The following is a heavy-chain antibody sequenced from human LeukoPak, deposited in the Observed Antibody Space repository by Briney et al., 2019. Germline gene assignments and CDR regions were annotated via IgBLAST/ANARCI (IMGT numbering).Heavy chain of an antibody. V-gene: IGHV3-33*01. CDR3: ATVRGCGGDCYYLDY. CDR2: IWYDGSNK. CDR1: GFTFRNYG. J-gene: IGHJ4*02. Sequence: PGGSLRLSCAASGFTFRNYGMDWVRQAPGKVLEWVTIIWYDGSNKYYADSVKGRFIISRDNSKNTLYLQMNSLRAEDTAVYYCATVRGCGGDCYYLDYWGQGTLVTVSS. D-gene: IGHD2-21*02.